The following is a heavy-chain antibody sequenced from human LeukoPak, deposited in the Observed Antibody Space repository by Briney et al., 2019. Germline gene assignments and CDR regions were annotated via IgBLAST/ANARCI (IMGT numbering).Heavy chain of an antibody. D-gene: IGHD1-1*01. CDR3: ARGRFGNPLQLEPRRPFDM. J-gene: IGHJ3*02. CDR2: INRSGVT. CDR1: GDSISSYY. V-gene: IGHV4-34*01. Sequence: RASETLTLTCTVSGDSISSYYWSWIRQSPGKGLEWIGEINRSGVTNYNPSLKSRVTLSVDTSKSQFSLKLTSVTAADSAVFYCARGRFGNPLQLEPRRPFDMWGQGTMVAISS.